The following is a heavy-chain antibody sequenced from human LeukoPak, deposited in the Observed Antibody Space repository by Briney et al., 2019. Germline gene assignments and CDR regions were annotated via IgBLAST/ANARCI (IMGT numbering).Heavy chain of an antibody. CDR3: ARDTGDTDYYYYGMDV. Sequence: ASVKVSCKGSGDTFTSYGISWGRHAPGHGVEWMWYITAYNGNTNYAQKLQGRVTMTTDTSTSTAYMELRSLRSDDTAVYYCARDTGDTDYYYYGMDVWGKGTTSPSPQ. V-gene: IGHV1-18*04. CDR1: GDTFTSYG. CDR2: ITAYNGNT. J-gene: IGHJ6*04. D-gene: IGHD2-21*02.